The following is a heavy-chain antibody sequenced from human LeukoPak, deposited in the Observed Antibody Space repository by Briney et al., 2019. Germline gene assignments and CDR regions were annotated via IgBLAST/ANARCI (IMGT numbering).Heavy chain of an antibody. V-gene: IGHV4-34*01. D-gene: IGHD3-9*01. CDR1: GGSFSGYY. J-gene: IGHJ5*02. CDR3: ARDLTSNYDILTGYSPRGWFDP. Sequence: PSETLSLTCAVYGGSFSGYYWSWIRQPPGKGLEWIGEINHSGSTNYNPSLKSRVTISVDTSKNQFSLKLSSVTAADTAVYYCARDLTSNYDILTGYSPRGWFDPWGQGTLVTVSS. CDR2: INHSGST.